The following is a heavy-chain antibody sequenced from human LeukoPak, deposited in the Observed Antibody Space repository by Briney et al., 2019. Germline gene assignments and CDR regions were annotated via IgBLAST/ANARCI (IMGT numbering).Heavy chain of an antibody. D-gene: IGHD2-2*01. CDR2: IYHSGST. CDR1: GGSISSGGYS. CDR3: ARHCSSTSCYYYGMDV. Sequence: PSQTLSLTCAVSGGSISSGGYSWSWIRQPPGKGLEWIGYIYHSGSTYYNPSLKSRVTISVDTSKNQFSLKLSSVTAADTAVYYCARHCSSTSCYYYGMDVWGQGTTVTVSS. V-gene: IGHV4-30-2*01. J-gene: IGHJ6*02.